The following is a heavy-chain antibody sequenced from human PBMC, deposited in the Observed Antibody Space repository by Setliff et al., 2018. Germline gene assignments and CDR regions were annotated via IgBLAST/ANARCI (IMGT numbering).Heavy chain of an antibody. Sequence: LSCAASGFTFDAYAMHWVRQAPGKGLEWVSLISWDGGSTYYADSVKGRFTISRDNSKNSLYLQMNSLRAEDTALYYCAKGSRDSSSWYGGYYFDYWGQGTLVTVSS. V-gene: IGHV3-43D*04. CDR1: GFTFDAYA. D-gene: IGHD6-13*01. CDR2: ISWDGGST. CDR3: AKGSRDSSSWYGGYYFDY. J-gene: IGHJ4*02.